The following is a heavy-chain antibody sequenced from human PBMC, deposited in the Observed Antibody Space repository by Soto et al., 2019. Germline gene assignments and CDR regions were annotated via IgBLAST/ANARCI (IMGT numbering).Heavy chain of an antibody. Sequence: GGSLRLSCAASGFTFSSYAMSWVRQAPGKGPEWVSAISGSGGSTYYADSVKGRFTISRDNSKNTLYLQMNSLRAEDTAVYYCAKASIAAAGYPDYYYGMDVWGQGTTVTVSS. D-gene: IGHD6-13*01. J-gene: IGHJ6*02. V-gene: IGHV3-23*01. CDR1: GFTFSSYA. CDR3: AKASIAAAGYPDYYYGMDV. CDR2: ISGSGGST.